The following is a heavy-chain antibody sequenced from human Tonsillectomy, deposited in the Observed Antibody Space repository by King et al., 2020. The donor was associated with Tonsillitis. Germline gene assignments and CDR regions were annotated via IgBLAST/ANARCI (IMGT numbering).Heavy chain of an antibody. CDR3: ARDINLSED. J-gene: IGHJ4*02. CDR1: GFTVSSSY. D-gene: IGHD1-20*01. CDR2: IFAGGNT. Sequence: VQLAESGGGLIQPGGSLRLSCAASGFTVSSSYMSWVRQAPGKGLEWVSVIFAGGNTYYADSVKGRFTISRDNSKNTLYLQMNSLRAEDTAVYYCARDINLSEDWGQGTLVTVSS. V-gene: IGHV3-53*01.